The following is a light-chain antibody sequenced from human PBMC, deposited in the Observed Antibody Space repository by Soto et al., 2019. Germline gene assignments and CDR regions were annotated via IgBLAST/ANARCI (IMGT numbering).Light chain of an antibody. CDR3: QQYGSSPIT. CDR2: GAS. V-gene: IGKV3-20*01. J-gene: IGKJ5*01. CDR1: QSVRSSY. Sequence: EIVLTQSPGTLSLSPGEGAALSCRASQSVRSSYFAWYQQKPGQAPRLLIYGASSRAAGIPDRFSGSGSGTDFTLTVSRLEPEDFAVYYCQQYGSSPITFGQGTRLEIK.